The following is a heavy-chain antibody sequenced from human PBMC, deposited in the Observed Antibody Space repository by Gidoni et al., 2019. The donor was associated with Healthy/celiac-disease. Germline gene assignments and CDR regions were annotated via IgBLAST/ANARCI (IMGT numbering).Heavy chain of an antibody. CDR2: ISWNSGSI. CDR3: AKDRYSYGYDY. J-gene: IGHJ4*02. V-gene: IGHV3-9*01. CDR1: GFTFDDYA. Sequence: EVQLVESGGGLVQPGRSLRLSCAASGFTFDDYAMHWVRQAPGKGLEWVSGISWNSGSIGYADSVKGRFTISRDNAKNSLYLQMNSLRAEDTALYYCAKDRYSYGYDYWGQGTLVTVSS. D-gene: IGHD5-18*01.